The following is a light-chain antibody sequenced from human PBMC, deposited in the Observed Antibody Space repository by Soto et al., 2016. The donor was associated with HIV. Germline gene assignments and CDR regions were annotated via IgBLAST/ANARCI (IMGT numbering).Light chain of an antibody. CDR2: AAS. CDR1: QSITDY. J-gene: IGKJ4*01. CDR3: QQSYNTPLT. V-gene: IGKV1-39*01. Sequence: DIQMTQSPSSLSASVGDRVTITCRTSQSITDYLNWYQQKPERAPKLLIYAASSLQSGVPARFSGSGSGTDFTLTISSLQPEDFATYFCQQSYNTPLTFGGGTKVEI.